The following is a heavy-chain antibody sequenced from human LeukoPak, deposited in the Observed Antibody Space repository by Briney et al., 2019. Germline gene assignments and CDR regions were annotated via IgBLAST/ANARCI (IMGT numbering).Heavy chain of an antibody. CDR1: GYRFTSYW. Sequence: GESLKISCKGSGYRFTSYWIGWVRRMPGKGLEWMGIIYPGDSDTRYSPSFQGQVTISADKSISTAYLQWSSLKASDTAMYYCARQYYDSSGYKAFDIWGQGTMVTVSS. J-gene: IGHJ3*02. V-gene: IGHV5-51*01. D-gene: IGHD3-22*01. CDR2: IYPGDSDT. CDR3: ARQYYDSSGYKAFDI.